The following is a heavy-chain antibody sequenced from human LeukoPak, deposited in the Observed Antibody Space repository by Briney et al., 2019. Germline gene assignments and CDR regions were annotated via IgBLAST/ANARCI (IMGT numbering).Heavy chain of an antibody. CDR1: GGSISSYY. CDR2: IYYSGST. V-gene: IGHV4-59*01. J-gene: IGHJ5*02. CDR3: ARDLRWELIPWFDP. D-gene: IGHD1-26*01. Sequence: PSETLSLTCTVSGGSISSYYWSWIRQPPGKGLEWIGYIYYSGSTNYNPSLKSRVTISVDTSKNPFSLKLSSVTAADTAVYYCARDLRWELIPWFDPWGQGTLVTVSS.